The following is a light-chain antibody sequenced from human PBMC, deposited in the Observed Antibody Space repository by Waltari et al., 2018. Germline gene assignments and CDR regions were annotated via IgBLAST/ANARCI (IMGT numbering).Light chain of an antibody. V-gene: IGLV1-40*01. CDR2: AYS. CDR1: SSNIGAGYD. Sequence: QSVLTQPPSVSGAPGQRVTISCTGSSSNIGAGYDVHWYQQLPGAAPKLLTSAYSNRPAGVPDRFYGSRSGTSASLAITGLQAEDEADYYCQSYDSRLSAVFGGGTKLTVL. J-gene: IGLJ3*02. CDR3: QSYDSRLSAV.